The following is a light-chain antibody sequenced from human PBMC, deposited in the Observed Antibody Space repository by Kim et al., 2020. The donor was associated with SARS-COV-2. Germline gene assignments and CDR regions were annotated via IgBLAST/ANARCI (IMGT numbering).Light chain of an antibody. J-gene: IGLJ3*02. Sequence: QSVLTQPPSASGSPGQSVAISCTGSSSNIGAYDYVSWYQQHPGKAPNLVIFEVTKRPSGVPDRFSGSKSGNTASLTVSGLQADDEAVYYCSSYAGSNNFVVFGGGTQLTVL. V-gene: IGLV2-8*01. CDR3: SSYAGSNNFVV. CDR2: EVT. CDR1: SSNIGAYDY.